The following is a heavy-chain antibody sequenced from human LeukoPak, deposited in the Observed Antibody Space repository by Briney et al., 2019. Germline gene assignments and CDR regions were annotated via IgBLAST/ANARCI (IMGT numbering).Heavy chain of an antibody. Sequence: PGGSLRLSCAASGFTFSSYGMHWVRQAPGKGLEWVAVIWYDGSNKCYADSVKGRFTISRDNSKNTLYLQMNSLRAEDTAVYYCARDRGDSSGYYPLYYFDYWGQGTLVTVSS. J-gene: IGHJ4*02. V-gene: IGHV3-33*01. CDR2: IWYDGSNK. D-gene: IGHD3-22*01. CDR3: ARDRGDSSGYYPLYYFDY. CDR1: GFTFSSYG.